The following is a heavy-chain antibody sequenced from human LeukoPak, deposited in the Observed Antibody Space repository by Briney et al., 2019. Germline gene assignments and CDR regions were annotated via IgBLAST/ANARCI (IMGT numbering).Heavy chain of an antibody. CDR2: INTDGSST. V-gene: IGHV3-74*01. Sequence: GGSLRLSCAASGFTFSSYWMHWVRQAPGKGLVWVSRINTDGSSTSYADSVKGRFTISRDNAKNTLYLQMNSLRAEDTAVYYCARAVPAATVDYWGQGTLVTVSS. D-gene: IGHD2-2*01. CDR1: GFTFSSYW. J-gene: IGHJ4*02. CDR3: ARAVPAATVDY.